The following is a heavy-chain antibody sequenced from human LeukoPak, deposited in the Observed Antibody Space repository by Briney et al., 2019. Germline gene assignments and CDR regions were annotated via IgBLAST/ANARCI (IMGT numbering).Heavy chain of an antibody. CDR3: ARHLRGDDYRHLDY. CDR1: GYPFTSYG. V-gene: IGHV5-51*01. Sequence: GESLKISCKASGYPFTSYGIGWLRQMPGKGLEWLEIIFPNDSSIRYSPSFQGQVTISDDKSISTPYLQWTSQKASDTAMYYCARHLRGDDYRHLDYWGQGTLVSVSS. J-gene: IGHJ4*02. D-gene: IGHD5-24*01. CDR2: IFPNDSSI.